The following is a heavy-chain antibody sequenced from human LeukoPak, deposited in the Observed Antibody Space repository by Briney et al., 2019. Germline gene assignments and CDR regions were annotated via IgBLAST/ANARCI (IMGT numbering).Heavy chain of an antibody. CDR1: GGSISSGSYY. V-gene: IGHV4-61*02. J-gene: IGHJ4*02. CDR3: ARDDPLYCSSTSCYGRGFDY. CDR2: IYTSGST. Sequence: SQTLSLTCTVSGGSISSGSYYWSWIRQPAGKGLEWIGRIYTSGSTNYNPSLKSRVTISVDTSKNQFSLTLSSVTAADTAVYYCARDDPLYCSSTSCYGRGFDYWGQGTLVTVSS. D-gene: IGHD2-2*01.